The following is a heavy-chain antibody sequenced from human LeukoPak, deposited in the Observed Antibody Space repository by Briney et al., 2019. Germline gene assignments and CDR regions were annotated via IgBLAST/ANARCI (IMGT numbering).Heavy chain of an antibody. CDR2: INPSGGST. D-gene: IGHD6-13*01. J-gene: IGHJ4*02. CDR1: GYTFTSYY. V-gene: IGHV1-46*01. CDR3: ARAYSSSWGGDY. Sequence: ASVKVSCKASGYTFTSYYMHWVRQAPGQGLEWMGIINPSGGSTSYAQKFQGRVTMTRDTSTSTVYMELSRLRSDDTAVYYCARAYSSSWGGDYWGQGTLVAVSS.